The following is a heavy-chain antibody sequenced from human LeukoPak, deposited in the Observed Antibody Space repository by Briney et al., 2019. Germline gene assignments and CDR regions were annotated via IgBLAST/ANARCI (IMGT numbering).Heavy chain of an antibody. CDR1: GGSLSSYY. V-gene: IGHV4-59*08. J-gene: IGHJ4*02. CDR2: IFSSGST. D-gene: IGHD2-2*01. CDR3: VRHYCSSTRCYSFSD. Sequence: PSETLSLTCSVSGGSLSSYYWSWIRQSPGKGLEWIGYIFSSGSTNYNPSLKSRVTMSVDTSKNQFSLKLSSVTAADTAIYYCVRHYCSSTRCYSFSDWGQGTLVTVSS.